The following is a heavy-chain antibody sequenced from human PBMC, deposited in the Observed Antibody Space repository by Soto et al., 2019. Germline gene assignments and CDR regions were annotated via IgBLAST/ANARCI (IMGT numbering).Heavy chain of an antibody. CDR3: ARVPQWLTRPRPTFDY. CDR1: GYTFTRYA. V-gene: IGHV1-3*01. Sequence: GASVKVSCKASGYTFTRYAIHWVRQAPGQGLEWLGWINAGTGIATYSQRFQGRVTITSDTSATTSYMELRSLRSDDTAVYYCARVPQWLTRPRPTFDYWGRGTLVTVSS. CDR2: INAGTGIA. D-gene: IGHD6-19*01. J-gene: IGHJ4*02.